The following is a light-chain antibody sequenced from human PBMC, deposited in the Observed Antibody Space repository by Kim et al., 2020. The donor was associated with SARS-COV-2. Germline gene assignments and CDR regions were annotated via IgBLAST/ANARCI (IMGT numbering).Light chain of an antibody. J-gene: IGKJ1*01. CDR3: QQYGSAPRT. Sequence: SPGERATLSCRASQSLSSTYIAWFQQRPGQAPRLLIFGASGRATGIPDSFSGSGSGTDFTLSISRLEPEDFAVYYCQQYGSAPRTFGQGTKVDIK. CDR1: QSLSSTY. CDR2: GAS. V-gene: IGKV3-20*01.